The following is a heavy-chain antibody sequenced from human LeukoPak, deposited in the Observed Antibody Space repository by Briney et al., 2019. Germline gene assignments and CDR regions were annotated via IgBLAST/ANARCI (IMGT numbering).Heavy chain of an antibody. CDR1: GGSISGSSYY. V-gene: IGHV4-39*01. J-gene: IGHJ4*02. CDR2: IYYSGST. D-gene: IGHD1-26*01. CDR3: ARLVVGAADFDY. Sequence: KPSETLSLTCTVSGGSISGSSYYWGWIRQPPGKGLEWIGSIYYSGSTYYNPSLKSRVTISVVPSKNQFPLKLSSVTAADTAVYYCARLVVGAADFDYWGQGSLVTVSS.